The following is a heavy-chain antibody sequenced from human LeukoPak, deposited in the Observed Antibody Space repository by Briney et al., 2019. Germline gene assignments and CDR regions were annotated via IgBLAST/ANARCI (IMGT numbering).Heavy chain of an antibody. Sequence: PGGSLRLSCAASGFTFSNHWMSWVRQAPGKGLEWVANIKQDGSEKKYVDSVKGRFTISRDNSKNTLYLQMNSLRAEDTAVYYCAKFDWAWDYFDYWGQGTLVTVSS. D-gene: IGHD3-9*01. CDR3: AKFDWAWDYFDY. J-gene: IGHJ4*02. CDR1: GFTFSNHW. CDR2: IKQDGSEK. V-gene: IGHV3-7*03.